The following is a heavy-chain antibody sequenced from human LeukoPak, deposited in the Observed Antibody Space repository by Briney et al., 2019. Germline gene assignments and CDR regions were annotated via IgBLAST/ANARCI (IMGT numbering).Heavy chain of an antibody. CDR1: GGSISSSSYY. CDR3: ARLLVAAQRGGEYYYYMDV. D-gene: IGHD6-6*01. CDR2: IYYSGST. V-gene: IGHV4-39*01. J-gene: IGHJ6*03. Sequence: SETLSLTRTVSGGSISSSSYYWGWIRQPPGKGPEWIGSIYYSGSTYYNPSLKSRVTISVDTSKNQFSLKLSSVTAADTAVYYCARLLVAAQRGGEYYYYMDVWGKGTTVTVSS.